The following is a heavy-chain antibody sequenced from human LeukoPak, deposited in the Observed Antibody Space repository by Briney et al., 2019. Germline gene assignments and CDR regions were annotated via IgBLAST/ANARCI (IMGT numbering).Heavy chain of an antibody. Sequence: GGSLRLSCAASGFTFSSYGMHWVRQAPGKGLEWVSSISSSSSYIYYADSVKGRFTISRDNAKNSLYLQMNSLRAEDTAVYYCAREIPGYSSSWYAPRDWGQGTLVTVSS. J-gene: IGHJ4*02. D-gene: IGHD6-13*01. V-gene: IGHV3-21*01. CDR2: ISSSSSYI. CDR1: GFTFSSYG. CDR3: AREIPGYSSSWYAPRD.